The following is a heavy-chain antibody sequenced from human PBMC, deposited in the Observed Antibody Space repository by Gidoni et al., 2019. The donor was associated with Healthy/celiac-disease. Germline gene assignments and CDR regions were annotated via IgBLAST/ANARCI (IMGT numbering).Heavy chain of an antibody. V-gene: IGHV3-23*04. J-gene: IGHJ3*02. CDR1: GFTFSSYA. CDR2: ISGSGGST. CDR3: AKDAYYDSSAEGGAFDI. D-gene: IGHD3-22*01. Sequence: EVQLVESGGGLVQPGGSLRLSCAASGFTFSSYAMSWVRQAPGKGLEWVSAISGSGGSTYYADSVKGRFTISRDNSKNTLYLQMNSLRAEDTAVYYCAKDAYYDSSAEGGAFDIWGQGTMVTVSS.